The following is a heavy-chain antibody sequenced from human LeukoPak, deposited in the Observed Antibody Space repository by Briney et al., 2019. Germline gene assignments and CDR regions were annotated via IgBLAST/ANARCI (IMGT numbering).Heavy chain of an antibody. Sequence: GASVKVSCKASGYTFTSYGISWVRQAPGQGLEWMGWISAYNGNTNYAQKLQGRVTMTTDTSTSTAYMELRSLRSDDTAAYYCARDSYCSGGSCYLIGDYWGQGTLVTVSS. CDR2: ISAYNGNT. J-gene: IGHJ4*02. D-gene: IGHD2-15*01. CDR3: ARDSYCSGGSCYLIGDY. CDR1: GYTFTSYG. V-gene: IGHV1-18*01.